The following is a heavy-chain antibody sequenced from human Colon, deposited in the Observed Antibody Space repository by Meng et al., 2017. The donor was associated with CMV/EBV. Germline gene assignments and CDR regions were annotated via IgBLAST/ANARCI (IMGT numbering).Heavy chain of an antibody. D-gene: IGHD2-2*01. Sequence: GESLKISCTASGFTFGDYAMSWVRQAPGKGLEWVGFIRSKAYGGTTEYAASVKGRFTISRDDSKSIAYLQMNSLKTEDTAVYYCTSNVVPAAIVAMDWFDPWGQGTLVTVSS. CDR1: GFTFGDYA. CDR3: TSNVVPAAIVAMDWFDP. V-gene: IGHV3-49*04. J-gene: IGHJ5*02. CDR2: IRSKAYGGTT.